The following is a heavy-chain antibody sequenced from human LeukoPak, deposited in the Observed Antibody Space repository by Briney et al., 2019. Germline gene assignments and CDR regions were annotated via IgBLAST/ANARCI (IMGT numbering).Heavy chain of an antibody. D-gene: IGHD6-19*01. J-gene: IGHJ5*02. CDR2: INHSGST. V-gene: IGHV4-34*01. CDR3: ARHAPLGYSSVWYPPPNWFDP. Sequence: SETLSLTCAVYGGSFSGYYWSWIRQPPGKGLEWIGEINHSGSTNYNPSLKSRVTMSVDTSKNQFSLKLSSVTAADTAVYYCARHAPLGYSSVWYPPPNWFDPWGQGTLVTVSS. CDR1: GGSFSGYY.